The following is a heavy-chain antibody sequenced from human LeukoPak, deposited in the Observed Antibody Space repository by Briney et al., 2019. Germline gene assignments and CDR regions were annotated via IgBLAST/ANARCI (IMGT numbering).Heavy chain of an antibody. Sequence: PSETLSLTCTVSAGSFISSSHHWGWIRQSPGKGLEWIGTVYYGRTTYYNPSLDGRVTISLDTSANHFSLQLNSVTAADTAVYYCVRHDGRGGATMGAFDSWGQGSLVTVSS. J-gene: IGHJ5*01. CDR2: VYYGRTT. V-gene: IGHV4-39*01. D-gene: IGHD5-12*01. CDR3: VRHDGRGGATMGAFDS. CDR1: AGSFISSSHH.